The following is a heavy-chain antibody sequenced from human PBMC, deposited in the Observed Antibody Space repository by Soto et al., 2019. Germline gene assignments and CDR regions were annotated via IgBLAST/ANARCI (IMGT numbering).Heavy chain of an antibody. Sequence: EVQLVESGGGLVQPAGSLRLSCAASGFTFSDHYIDWVRQAPGKGLEWVGRSRNKANSYSIEYAASVKGRFTISRDDSKNSVYLQMSTLRTEDTAVYYCTRAPKFGGWTHFDSWGQGTLVTVSS. CDR2: SRNKANSYSI. D-gene: IGHD6-19*01. CDR3: TRAPKFGGWTHFDS. V-gene: IGHV3-72*01. J-gene: IGHJ4*02. CDR1: GFTFSDHY.